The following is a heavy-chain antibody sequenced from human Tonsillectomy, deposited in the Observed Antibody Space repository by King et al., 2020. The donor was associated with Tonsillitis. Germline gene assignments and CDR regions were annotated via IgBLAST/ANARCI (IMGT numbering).Heavy chain of an antibody. CDR1: GYRFTSYW. J-gene: IGHJ6*02. V-gene: IGHV5-10-1*03. CDR2: IDPSDSYT. CDR3: AVGYCTNGVSSRYYYVMDV. D-gene: IGHD2-8*01. Sequence: QLVQSGAEVKKPGESLRISCKGSGYRFTSYWISWVRQMPGKGLEWMGRIDPSDSYTNYSPSFQGHVTISADKSISTAYLQWSSLKASDTAMYYCAVGYCTNGVSSRYYYVMDVWGQGTTVTVSS.